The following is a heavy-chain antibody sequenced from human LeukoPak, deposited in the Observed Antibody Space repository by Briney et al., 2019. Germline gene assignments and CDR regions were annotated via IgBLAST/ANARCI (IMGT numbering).Heavy chain of an antibody. D-gene: IGHD2-15*01. CDR1: GFTFNTYS. V-gene: IGHV3-21*01. CDR2: ISSSSSYI. J-gene: IGHJ4*02. CDR3: ARRYCSGGSCLDY. Sequence: SPGGSLRLSCAASGFTFNTYSMTWVRQAPGMGLEWVSSISSSSSYIYYADSVKGRFTISRDNAENSVYLQMNSLRAEDTAVYYCARRYCSGGSCLDYWGQGTLVTVSS.